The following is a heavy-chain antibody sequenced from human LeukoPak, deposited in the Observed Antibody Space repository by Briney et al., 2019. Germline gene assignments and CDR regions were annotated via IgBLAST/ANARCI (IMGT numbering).Heavy chain of an antibody. CDR3: AKDQTRNYYGSGSYDY. CDR1: GFTFSNAW. CDR2: ISGSGGST. D-gene: IGHD3-10*01. V-gene: IGHV3-23*01. Sequence: PGGSLRLSCAASGFTFSNAWMSWVRQAPGKGLEWVSAISGSGGSTYYADSVKGRFTISRDNSKNTLYLQMNSLRAEDTAVYYCAKDQTRNYYGSGSYDYWGQGTLVTVSS. J-gene: IGHJ4*02.